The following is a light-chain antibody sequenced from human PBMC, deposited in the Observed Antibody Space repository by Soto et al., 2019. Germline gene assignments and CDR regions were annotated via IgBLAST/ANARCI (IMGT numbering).Light chain of an antibody. CDR1: QSVGSRS. J-gene: IGKJ1*01. Sequence: EVILTQSPGTLSLSPGERATLSCRASQSVGSRSLAWYQQKPGQAPRLLLYGASSRAPGVPDRFSGSGSGTDFTLTISRLEPEDFAVYYCQQYNDSPETFGQGTKVEIK. V-gene: IGKV3-20*01. CDR3: QQYNDSPET. CDR2: GAS.